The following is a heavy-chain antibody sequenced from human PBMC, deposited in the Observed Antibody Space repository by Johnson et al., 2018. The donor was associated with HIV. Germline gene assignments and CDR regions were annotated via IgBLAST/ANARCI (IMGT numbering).Heavy chain of an antibody. D-gene: IGHD4-11*01. CDR3: ARDDYRHAFDI. CDR2: ISYDGSNK. J-gene: IGHJ3*02. CDR1: GFTFSSYA. V-gene: IGHV3-30-3*01. Sequence: VQLVESGGGVVQPGRSLRLSCAASGFTFSSYAMHWVRQAPGKGLEWVAVISYDGSNKYYADSVKGRFTISRDNSKNTLYLQMNRLRTEDTAVFYCARDDYRHAFDIWGQGTMVTVSS.